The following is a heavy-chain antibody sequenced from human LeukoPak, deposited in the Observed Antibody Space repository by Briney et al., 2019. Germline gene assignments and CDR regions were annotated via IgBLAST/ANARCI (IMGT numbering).Heavy chain of an antibody. CDR1: GFTFSSYS. J-gene: IGHJ4*02. D-gene: IGHD4-23*01. Sequence: GGSLRLSCAASGFTFSSYSMNWVRQAPGKGLEWVSSISSSSSYIYYADSAKGRFTISRDNAKNSLYLQMNSLRAEDTAVYYCARVYGPDYGGNSGIDYWGQGTLVTVSS. V-gene: IGHV3-21*01. CDR2: ISSSSSYI. CDR3: ARVYGPDYGGNSGIDY.